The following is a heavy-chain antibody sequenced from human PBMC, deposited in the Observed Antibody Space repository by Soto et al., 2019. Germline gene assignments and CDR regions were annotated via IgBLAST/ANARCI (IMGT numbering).Heavy chain of an antibody. CDR1: GGSISSSSYY. CDR3: ARRGVSYYYDSSGYYPFEY. D-gene: IGHD3-22*01. Sequence: SETLSLTCTVSGGSISSSSYYWGWIRQPPGKGLEWIGSIYYSGSTYYNPSLKSRVTISVDTSKNQFSLKLSSVTAADTAVYYCARRGVSYYYDSSGYYPFEYWGQGTLVTVSS. CDR2: IYYSGST. V-gene: IGHV4-39*01. J-gene: IGHJ4*02.